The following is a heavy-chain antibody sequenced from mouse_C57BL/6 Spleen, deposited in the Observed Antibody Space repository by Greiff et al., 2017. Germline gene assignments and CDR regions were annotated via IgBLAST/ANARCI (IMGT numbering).Heavy chain of an antibody. D-gene: IGHD2-4*01. J-gene: IGHJ3*01. CDR2: IDPSDSYT. V-gene: IGHV1-50*01. CDR1: GYTFTSYW. Sequence: VQLQQPGAELVKPGASVKLSCKASGYTFTSYWMQWVKQRPGQGLEWIGEIDPSDSYTNYNQKLKGKATLTVDPSSSTAYMQLSSLTSEDSAVDYCASSGDYDRKGFAYWGQGTLVTVSA. CDR3: ASSGDYDRKGFAY.